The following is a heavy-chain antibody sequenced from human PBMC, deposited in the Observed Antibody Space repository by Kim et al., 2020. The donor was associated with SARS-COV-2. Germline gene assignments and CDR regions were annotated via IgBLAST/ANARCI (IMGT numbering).Heavy chain of an antibody. V-gene: IGHV3-15*01. J-gene: IGHJ5*02. CDR3: ITDLTAILDP. Sequence: GGSLRLSCAASGFTFSNAWMSWVRQAPGKGLEWVGRIKSKTDGGTTDYAAPVKGRFTISRDDAKNTLYLQMNSLKTEDTGVYYCITDLTAILDPWGQGTLVTVSS. CDR2: IKSKTDGGTT. CDR1: GFTFSNAW.